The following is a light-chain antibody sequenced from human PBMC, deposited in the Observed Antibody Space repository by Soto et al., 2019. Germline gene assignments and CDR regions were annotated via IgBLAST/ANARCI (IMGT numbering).Light chain of an antibody. V-gene: IGLV2-14*01. CDR1: SSDVGGYNY. Sequence: QSALTQPATVSGSPGQSITISCTGTSSDVGGYNYVSWYQEHPGKAPKLMLYEVSNRPSGVSNRFSGSKSGNTASLTISGLQAEDEADYYCSSYASSNSLVFGGGTQLTVL. J-gene: IGLJ3*02. CDR3: SSYASSNSLV. CDR2: EVS.